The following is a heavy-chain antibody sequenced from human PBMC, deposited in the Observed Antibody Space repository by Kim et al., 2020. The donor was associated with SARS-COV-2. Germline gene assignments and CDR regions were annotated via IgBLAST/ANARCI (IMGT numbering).Heavy chain of an antibody. V-gene: IGHV4-59*13. Sequence: SETLSLTCTVSGGSISSYYWSWIRQPPGKGLEWIGYIYYSGSTNYNPSLKSRVTISVDTSKNQFFLKLSSVTAADTAVYYCARDIVGEGYDFWSGPPGWFDPWGQGTLVTVSS. CDR2: IYYSGST. J-gene: IGHJ5*02. D-gene: IGHD3-3*01. CDR3: ARDIVGEGYDFWSGPPGWFDP. CDR1: GGSISSYY.